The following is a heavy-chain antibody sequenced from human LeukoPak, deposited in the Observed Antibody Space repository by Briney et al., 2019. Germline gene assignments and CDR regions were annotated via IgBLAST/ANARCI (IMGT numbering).Heavy chain of an antibody. Sequence: SETLSLTCAVYGGSFSGYYWSWIRQPPGKGLEWIGEINHSGSTNYNPSLKSRVTISVDTSKNQFSLKLSSVTAADTAVYYCARGRGDDSSGYHQNFDYWGQGTLVTVSS. CDR2: INHSGST. J-gene: IGHJ4*02. D-gene: IGHD3-22*01. V-gene: IGHV4-34*01. CDR1: GGSFSGYY. CDR3: ARGRGDDSSGYHQNFDY.